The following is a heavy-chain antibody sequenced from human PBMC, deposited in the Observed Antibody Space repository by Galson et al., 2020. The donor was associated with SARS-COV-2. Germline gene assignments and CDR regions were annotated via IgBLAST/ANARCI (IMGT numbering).Heavy chain of an antibody. V-gene: IGHV3-74*01. CDR3: AREGGNYRNFDY. CDR2: INSDGRSI. Sequence: GESLKIPCAVPGFTLRSYWMHWVRQAPGKGLVWVSRINSDGRSINYADSVKGRFTISRDNAKNTLYLQMNSLRAEGTAVYYCAREGGNYRNFDYWGQGTLVTVSS. J-gene: IGHJ4*02. CDR1: GFTLRSYW. D-gene: IGHD1-26*01.